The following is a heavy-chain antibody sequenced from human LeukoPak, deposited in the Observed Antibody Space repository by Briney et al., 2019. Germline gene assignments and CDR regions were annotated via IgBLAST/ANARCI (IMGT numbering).Heavy chain of an antibody. CDR1: GFTFSSFT. D-gene: IGHD6-19*01. J-gene: IGHJ4*02. Sequence: PGGSLRLSCAASGFTFSSFTMHWVRQAPGKGLEWVAVISYAGNNKYYADSVKGRFTISRDNSKNTLHMQMNSLRAEDTAVYYCARVLSSGWYDGFDYWGQGTLVTVSS. V-gene: IGHV3-30*04. CDR2: ISYAGNNK. CDR3: ARVLSSGWYDGFDY.